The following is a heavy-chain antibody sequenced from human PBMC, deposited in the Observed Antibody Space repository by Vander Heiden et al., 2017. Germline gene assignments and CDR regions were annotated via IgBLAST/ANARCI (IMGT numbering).Heavy chain of an antibody. V-gene: IGHV3-9*01. CDR3: AKGRMVGGYYSGMDV. CDR1: GLTFDDYA. D-gene: IGHD3-10*02. J-gene: IGHJ6*02. CDR2: IGWNSLNI. Sequence: VQLVESGGGLEQPGWSRRLSGAAPGLTFDDYAMYWVRQAPGKGLEWVSSIGWNSLNIPYADSGKGRFTISRDNAKNSLVLQMKSLRTEDTALYYCAKGRMVGGYYSGMDVWVQGTTV.